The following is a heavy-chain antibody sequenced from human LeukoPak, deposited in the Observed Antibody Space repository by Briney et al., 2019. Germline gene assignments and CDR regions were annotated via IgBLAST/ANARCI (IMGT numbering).Heavy chain of an antibody. CDR3: ARDPEYCSSTSCRTTFDY. CDR2: IIPIFGTA. D-gene: IGHD2-2*01. CDR1: GGTFSSYA. Sequence: GASVKVSCKASGGTFSSYAISWVRQAPGQGLEWMGGIIPIFGTANYAQKFQGRVTITADESTSTAYMELSSLRSEDTAVYYCARDPEYCSSTSCRTTFDYWGQGTLVTVSS. V-gene: IGHV1-69*13. J-gene: IGHJ4*02.